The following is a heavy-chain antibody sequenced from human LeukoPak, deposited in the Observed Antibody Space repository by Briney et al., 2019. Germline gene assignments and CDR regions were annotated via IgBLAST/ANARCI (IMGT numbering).Heavy chain of an antibody. Sequence: NPSETLSLTCAVYGGSFSGYYWSRIRQPPGKGLEWIGAINHSGSTNYNPSLKSRVTISVDTSKNQFSLKLSSVTAADTAVYYCARGGLGNVVVTASAFDIWGQGTMVTVSS. CDR3: ARGGLGNVVVTASAFDI. J-gene: IGHJ3*02. D-gene: IGHD2-21*02. V-gene: IGHV4-34*01. CDR2: INHSGST. CDR1: GGSFSGYY.